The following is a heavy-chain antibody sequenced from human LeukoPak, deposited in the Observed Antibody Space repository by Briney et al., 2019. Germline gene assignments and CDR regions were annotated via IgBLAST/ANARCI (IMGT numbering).Heavy chain of an antibody. CDR2: INPSGGST. Sequence: ASVKVSCKASGYTFTSYYMHWVRQAPGQGLEWMGIINPSGGSTSYAQKFQGRVTMTRDTSTSTVYMELSSLRSEDTAVYYCARLDTYCYDSSGYYFDYWGQGTLVTVSS. V-gene: IGHV1-46*01. J-gene: IGHJ4*02. CDR1: GYTFTSYY. CDR3: ARLDTYCYDSSGYYFDY. D-gene: IGHD3-22*01.